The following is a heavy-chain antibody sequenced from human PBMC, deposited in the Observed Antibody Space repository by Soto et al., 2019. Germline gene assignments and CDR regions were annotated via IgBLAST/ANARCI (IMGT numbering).Heavy chain of an antibody. CDR3: ARLGLLLQDAFDI. D-gene: IGHD3-22*01. J-gene: IGHJ3*02. V-gene: IGHV4-39*01. Sequence: SETLSLTCTVSGGSISSSSYYWGWIRQPPGKGLEWIGSIYYSGSTYYNPSLKSRVTISVDTSKNQFSLKLSSVTAADTAVYYCARLGLLLQDAFDIWGQGAMVTVSS. CDR1: GGSISSSSYY. CDR2: IYYSGST.